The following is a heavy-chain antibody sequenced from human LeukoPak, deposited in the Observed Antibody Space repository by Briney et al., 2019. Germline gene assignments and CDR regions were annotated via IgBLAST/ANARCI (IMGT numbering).Heavy chain of an antibody. J-gene: IGHJ4*02. D-gene: IGHD3-3*01. CDR3: ARDLTIFGVVIINYFDY. Sequence: GGSLRLSCVGSGFTFSNYGMSWVRQAPGKGLEWVAAISATTGSTYYIESVKGRFTISRDNSKNMLYLQMNSLRAEDTAVYYCARDLTIFGVVIINYFDYWGQGTLVTVSS. CDR2: ISATTGST. V-gene: IGHV3-23*01. CDR1: GFTFSNYG.